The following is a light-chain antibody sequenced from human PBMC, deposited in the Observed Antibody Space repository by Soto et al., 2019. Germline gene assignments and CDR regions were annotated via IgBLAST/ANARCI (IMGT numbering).Light chain of an antibody. V-gene: IGKV3-20*01. Sequence: EIVLTQSPGTLSLSPGERATLSCRASQSVTTRYLAWYQQKPGQAPRLLIHGVSSRATGIPDRFSGSGSGTGFILTISRLEPEDFAVYYCQQFGTSPLVTFGPGTKVDIK. CDR1: QSVTTRY. J-gene: IGKJ3*01. CDR2: GVS. CDR3: QQFGTSPLVT.